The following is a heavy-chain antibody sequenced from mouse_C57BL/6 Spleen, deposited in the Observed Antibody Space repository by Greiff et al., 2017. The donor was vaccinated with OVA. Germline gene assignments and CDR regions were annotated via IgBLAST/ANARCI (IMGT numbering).Heavy chain of an antibody. Sequence: QVQLQQSGAELVRPGASVTLSCKASGYTFTDYEMHWVKQTPVHGLEWIGAIDPETGGTAYNQKFKGKAILTADKSSSTAYMELRSLTSEDSAVYYCTRKGGLAWFAYWGQGTLVTVSA. V-gene: IGHV1-15*01. CDR1: GYTFTDYE. CDR3: TRKGGLAWFAY. D-gene: IGHD1-1*02. J-gene: IGHJ3*01. CDR2: IDPETGGT.